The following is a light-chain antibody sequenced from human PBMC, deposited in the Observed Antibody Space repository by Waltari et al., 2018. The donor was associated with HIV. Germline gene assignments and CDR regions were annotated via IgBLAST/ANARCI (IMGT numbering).Light chain of an antibody. V-gene: IGLV2-23*01. CDR2: EGI. CDR1: SSDIGNYNL. Sequence: QSALTQPASVSGSPGQSITISCTGTSSDIGNYNLVSWYQQHPGKAPKLIIYEGIKRPSGVSNLLSGSKSANTASLTISGLQAEDEADYFCSSYGGSSNWLFGGGTKLTVL. CDR3: SSYGGSSNWL. J-gene: IGLJ2*01.